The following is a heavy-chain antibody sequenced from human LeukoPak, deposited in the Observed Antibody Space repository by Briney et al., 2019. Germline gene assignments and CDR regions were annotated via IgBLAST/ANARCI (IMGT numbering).Heavy chain of an antibody. CDR2: ISGSGGST. J-gene: IGHJ4*02. Sequence: PGGSLRPSCAASGITFSSHAMNRVRQAPGKGLEWGPAISGSGGSTYYADSVKGRFTISRDNSKNTLYLQMNSLRAEDTAVYYCAKDKEAARCYFDYWGQGTLVTVSS. CDR1: GITFSSHA. CDR3: AKDKEAARCYFDY. D-gene: IGHD6-6*01. V-gene: IGHV3-23*01.